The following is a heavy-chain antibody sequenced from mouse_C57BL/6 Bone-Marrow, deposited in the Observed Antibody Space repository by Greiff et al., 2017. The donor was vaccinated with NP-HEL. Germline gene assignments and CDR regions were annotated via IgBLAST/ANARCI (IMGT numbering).Heavy chain of an antibody. Sequence: EVQGVESGGGLVKPGGSLKLSCAASGYTFSSYTMSWVRQTPGQRLEWIATICGGGGNTYYTDSLKGRFSISGDNAKNTLYLRMSSLRSEDTALYYCARHEGGYFYWYFDVWGTGTTVTVSA. CDR2: ICGGGGNT. D-gene: IGHD2-3*01. CDR3: ARHEGGYFYWYFDV. CDR1: GYTFSSYT. J-gene: IGHJ1*03. V-gene: IGHV5-9*01.